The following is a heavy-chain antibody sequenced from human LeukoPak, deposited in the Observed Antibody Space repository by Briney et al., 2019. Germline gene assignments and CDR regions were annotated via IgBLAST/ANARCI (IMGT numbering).Heavy chain of an antibody. V-gene: IGHV4-61*02. CDR3: ARGRPPMVRGVTYFDY. Sequence: PSQTLSLTCTVSGGSISSGSYYWSWIRQPAGKGLEWIGRIYTSGSTNYNPSLKSRVTISVDTSKNQFSLKLSSVTAADTAVYYCARGRPPMVRGVTYFDYWGQGTLVTVSS. CDR1: GGSISSGSYY. CDR2: IYTSGST. D-gene: IGHD3-10*01. J-gene: IGHJ4*02.